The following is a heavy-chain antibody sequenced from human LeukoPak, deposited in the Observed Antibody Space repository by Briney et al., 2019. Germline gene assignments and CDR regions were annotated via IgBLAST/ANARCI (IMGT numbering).Heavy chain of an antibody. CDR1: NGSISSGTYY. CDR3: ARGGDPYSDWFDP. V-gene: IGHV4-39*07. CDR2: IYYSGST. J-gene: IGHJ5*02. D-gene: IGHD2-21*01. Sequence: SETLSLTCTVSNGSISSGTYYWAWIRQPPGRGLEWIGSIYYSGSTYYNPSLKSRVTMSVDTPKNQFSLKLSSVTAADTAVYYCARGGDPYSDWFDPWGQGTLVTVSS.